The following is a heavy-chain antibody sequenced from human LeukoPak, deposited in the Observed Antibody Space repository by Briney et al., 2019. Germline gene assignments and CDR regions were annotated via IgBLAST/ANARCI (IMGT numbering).Heavy chain of an antibody. D-gene: IGHD2-2*01. CDR1: GYTFATYW. CDR3: VRHLSDITSCPNY. Sequence: NRGESLKISCKGSGYTFATYWIGWVRQMPGKGLELMGIIYPGDSRTTHSPSFQGQVTISADKSISTAYLQWSSLKASDTAIYYCVRHLSDITSCPNYWGPGTLITVAS. J-gene: IGHJ4*02. CDR2: IYPGDSRT. V-gene: IGHV5-51*01.